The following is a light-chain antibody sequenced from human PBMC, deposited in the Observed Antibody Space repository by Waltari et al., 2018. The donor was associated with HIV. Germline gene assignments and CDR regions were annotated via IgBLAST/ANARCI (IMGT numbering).Light chain of an antibody. J-gene: IGKJ1*01. CDR1: QSISSN. CDR2: GVS. Sequence: EIVMTQSPATLSVSTGERATLSCRASQSISSNLAWYQQKPGQAPRLLIYGVSTRTTGTPARFSGSGSGTDFTLTINSLQSEAFAVYYCQQFNSWPRTFGPGTKVET. V-gene: IGKV3-15*01. CDR3: QQFNSWPRT.